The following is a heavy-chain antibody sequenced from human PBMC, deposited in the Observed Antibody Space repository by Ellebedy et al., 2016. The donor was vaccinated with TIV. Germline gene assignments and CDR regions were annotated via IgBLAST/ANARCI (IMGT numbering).Heavy chain of an antibody. D-gene: IGHD3-10*01. J-gene: IGHJ4*02. CDR2: ISAYNANT. V-gene: IGHV1-18*01. CDR3: ARDRGTMVRGLFPGPY. CDR1: CSTFTSHG. Sequence: AASVKVSCKASCSTFTSHGISWVRQAPGQGLEWMGWISAYNANTNYAQKLQGRVTMTTDTSTSTAYMELRSLRSDDTAVYYCARDRGTMVRGLFPGPYWGQGTLVTVSS.